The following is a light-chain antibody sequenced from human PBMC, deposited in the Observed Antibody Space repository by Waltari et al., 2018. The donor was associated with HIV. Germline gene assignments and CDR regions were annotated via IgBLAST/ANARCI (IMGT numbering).Light chain of an antibody. Sequence: QSVLTQPPSVSAPPGQTVTISCSGRSSNLGNYNVSWYQQLPGTAPRLLINDNNKRPSGIPDRFSGSKSGTSASLGIAGLQTGDEADYYCASWDFSLSAVLFGGGTKLTVL. CDR1: SSNLGNYN. CDR2: DNN. V-gene: IGLV1-51*01. J-gene: IGLJ2*01. CDR3: ASWDFSLSAVL.